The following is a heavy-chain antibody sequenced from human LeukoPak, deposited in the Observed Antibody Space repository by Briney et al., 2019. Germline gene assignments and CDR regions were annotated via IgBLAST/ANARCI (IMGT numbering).Heavy chain of an antibody. CDR3: ARVGYSYVINDWSRTGLGAYPTKYYYHMDV. D-gene: IGHD5-18*01. J-gene: IGHJ6*03. CDR1: GGSFSGYY. CDR2: INHSGST. V-gene: IGHV4-34*01. Sequence: SESLSLTCAVYGGSFSGYYWSWIRQPPGKGLEWIGEINHSGSTNYNPYLKRRVTISGDTSKNQFSLKLSSVTAADTAVYFCARVGYSYVINDWSRTGLGAYPTKYYYHMDVWGKGTTVTVSS.